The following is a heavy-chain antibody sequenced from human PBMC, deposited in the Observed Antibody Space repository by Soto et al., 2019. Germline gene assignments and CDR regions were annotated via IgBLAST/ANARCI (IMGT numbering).Heavy chain of an antibody. V-gene: IGHV4-59*08. J-gene: IGHJ3*02. CDR3: ASGYCSGGSCYPDACDI. Sequence: QVQLQESGPGLVKPSETLSLPCTVSGGSISRYYWSWIRQPPGKGLEWIGYIYYSGSPNYNPSLKSRITIAVDTSKHQFSLKLSSVTAADTAVYYCASGYCSGGSCYPDACDIWGQGTMVTVSS. CDR2: IYYSGSP. CDR1: GGSISRYY. D-gene: IGHD2-15*01.